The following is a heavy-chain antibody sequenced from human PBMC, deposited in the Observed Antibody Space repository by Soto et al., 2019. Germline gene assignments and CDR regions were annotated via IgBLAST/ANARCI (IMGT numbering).Heavy chain of an antibody. CDR2: ISWNSGSI. CDR3: AKDRALVLSFYFDY. V-gene: IGHV3-9*01. D-gene: IGHD6-13*01. CDR1: GFTFDDYA. Sequence: EVQLVESGGGLVQPGRSLRLSCAASGFTFDDYAMHWVRQAPGKGLEWVSGISWNSGSIGYADSVKGRFTISRDNAKNSLSLQMHSRRAEATALYYCAKDRALVLSFYFDYWGQGTLVTVSS. J-gene: IGHJ4*02.